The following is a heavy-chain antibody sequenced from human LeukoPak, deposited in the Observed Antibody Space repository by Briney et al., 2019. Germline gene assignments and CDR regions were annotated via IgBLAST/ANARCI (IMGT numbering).Heavy chain of an antibody. V-gene: IGHV1-69*05. D-gene: IGHD2-2*01. CDR1: GGTFSSYA. CDR2: IIPIFGTA. CDR3: ARGRGVVVPAATPTGKYYMDV. Sequence: VASVKVSCKASGGTFSSYAISWVRQAPGQGLEWMGGIIPIFGTANYAQKFQGRVTITTDESTSTAYMELSSLRSEDTAVYYCARGRGVVVPAATPTGKYYMDVWGKGTTVTVSS. J-gene: IGHJ6*03.